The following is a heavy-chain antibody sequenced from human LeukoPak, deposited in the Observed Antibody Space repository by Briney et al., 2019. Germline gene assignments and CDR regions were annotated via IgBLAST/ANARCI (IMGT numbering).Heavy chain of an antibody. CDR1: GGSISSGGYY. Sequence: SQTLSLTCTVSGGSISSGGYYWSWIRQHPGKGLERIGYIYYSGSTYYNPSLKSRVTISVDTSKNQFSLKLSSVTAADTAVYYCARTQVAVSPYYFDYWGQGTLVTVSS. V-gene: IGHV4-30-4*08. CDR2: IYYSGST. CDR3: ARTQVAVSPYYFDY. D-gene: IGHD2-8*01. J-gene: IGHJ4*02.